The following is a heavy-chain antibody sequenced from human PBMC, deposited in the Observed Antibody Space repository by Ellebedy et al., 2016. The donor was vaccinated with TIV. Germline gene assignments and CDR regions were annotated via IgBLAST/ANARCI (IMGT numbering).Heavy chain of an antibody. D-gene: IGHD4-11*01. CDR3: ARDFGPTVTTDGDGIGYYYYGMDV. CDR2: INSDGSST. V-gene: IGHV3-74*01. CDR1: GFTFSSYW. J-gene: IGHJ6*02. Sequence: GESLKISXAASGFTFSSYWMHWVRQAPGKGLVWVSRINSDGSSTSYADSVKGRFTISRDNAKNTLYLQMNSLRAEDTAVYYCARDFGPTVTTDGDGIGYYYYGMDVWGQGTTVTVSS.